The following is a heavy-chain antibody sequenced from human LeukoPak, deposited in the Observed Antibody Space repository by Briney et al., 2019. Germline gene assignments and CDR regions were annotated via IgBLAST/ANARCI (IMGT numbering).Heavy chain of an antibody. CDR1: GFTFSSYS. CDR2: ISSSSSTI. CDR3: ARDVYDILTGYWYYFDY. D-gene: IGHD3-9*01. J-gene: IGHJ4*02. Sequence: PGGSLRLSCAASGFTFSSYSMNWVRQAPGKGLEWVSYISSSSSTIYYADSVKGRFTISRDNAKNSLYLQMNSLRAEDTAVYYCARDVYDILTGYWYYFDYGGQGTLVTVSS. V-gene: IGHV3-48*04.